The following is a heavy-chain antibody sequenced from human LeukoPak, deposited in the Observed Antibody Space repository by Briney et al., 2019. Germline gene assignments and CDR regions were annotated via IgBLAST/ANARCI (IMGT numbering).Heavy chain of an antibody. D-gene: IGHD2-21*01. CDR1: GFIFSPYT. V-gene: IGHV3-30*04. Sequence: GGSLRLSCAASGFIFSPYTMHWVRQAPGKGLEWVALISYDGTDKYYADSVKGRFTISRDNSKNTLYLQTNGLRTEDTAVYYCARGSIDWQAVAFDCWGQGTLVTVSS. J-gene: IGHJ4*02. CDR2: ISYDGTDK. CDR3: ARGSIDWQAVAFDC.